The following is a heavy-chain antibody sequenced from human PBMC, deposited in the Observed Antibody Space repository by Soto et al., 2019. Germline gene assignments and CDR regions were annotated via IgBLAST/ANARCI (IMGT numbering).Heavy chain of an antibody. D-gene: IGHD3-22*01. CDR3: ARGRYYYDSSAYYRGYFDY. Sequence: GGSLRLSCAASGFTVSNNYMSWVRQAPGKGLEWVSVIYSGGSTYYADSVKGRFTISRDNSKNTLYLQMNSLRAEDTAVYYCARGRYYYDSSAYYRGYFDYWGQGTLVTVSS. V-gene: IGHV3-53*01. J-gene: IGHJ4*02. CDR1: GFTVSNNY. CDR2: IYSGGST.